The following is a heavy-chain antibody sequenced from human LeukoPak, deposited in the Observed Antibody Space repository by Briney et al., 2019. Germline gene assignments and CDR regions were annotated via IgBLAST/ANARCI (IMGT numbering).Heavy chain of an antibody. V-gene: IGHV3-23*01. D-gene: IGHD2-15*01. J-gene: IGHJ4*02. Sequence: GGSLRPSCVGSGFTFSSCAVIWVRQTPGKGLEWVSVISGTGGTTYDADSVKGRFTISRDNSKNTLYLQMNSLRAEDTAVYYCVKSPLNLGYCSGGSCHYFDYWGQGTLVTVSS. CDR2: ISGTGGTT. CDR3: VKSPLNLGYCSGGSCHYFDY. CDR1: GFTFSSCA.